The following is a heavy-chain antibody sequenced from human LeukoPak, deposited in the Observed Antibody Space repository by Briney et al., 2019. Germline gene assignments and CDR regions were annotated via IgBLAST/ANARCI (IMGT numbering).Heavy chain of an antibody. CDR3: ARVLSISSGYPDY. CDR2: ISGSGDYT. V-gene: IGHV3-11*05. Sequence: GGSLRLSCAASGFSFSDYYMSWIRQAPGKGLEWVSCISGSGDYTTYADSVKGRSTISRDNAKNSLYLQMNSLRAEDTAVFYCARVLSISSGYPDYWGQGTLVTVSS. J-gene: IGHJ4*02. D-gene: IGHD3-22*01. CDR1: GFSFSDYY.